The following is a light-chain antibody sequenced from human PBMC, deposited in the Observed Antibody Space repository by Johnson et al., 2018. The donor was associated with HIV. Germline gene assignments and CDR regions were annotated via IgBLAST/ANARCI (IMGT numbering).Light chain of an antibody. CDR3: ATWDASLSANV. CDR2: DND. J-gene: IGLJ1*01. CDR1: TSNIGDHS. V-gene: IGLV1-51*02. Sequence: QSVLTQPPSVSAAPGRWVTVSCSGTTSNIGDHSVSWFQHLPGAAPKLLIYDNDRRPSGVPDRFSGSKSAASATLDITGLQRGDEGDYSCATWDASLSANVFGPGTKVTVL.